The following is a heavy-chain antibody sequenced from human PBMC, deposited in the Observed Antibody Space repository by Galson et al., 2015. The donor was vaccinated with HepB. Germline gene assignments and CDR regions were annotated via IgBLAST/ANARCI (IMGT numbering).Heavy chain of an antibody. CDR2: FDPEDGET. V-gene: IGHV1-24*01. CDR3: ASTRGITFGGVIVDYYYYMDV. J-gene: IGHJ6*03. Sequence: SVKVSCKVSGYTLTELSMHWVRQAPGKGLEWMGGFDPEDGETIYAQKFQGRVTMTEDTSTDTAYMELSSLRSEDTAVYYCASTRGITFGGVIVDYYYYMDVWGKGTTVTVSS. D-gene: IGHD3-16*02. CDR1: GYTLTELS.